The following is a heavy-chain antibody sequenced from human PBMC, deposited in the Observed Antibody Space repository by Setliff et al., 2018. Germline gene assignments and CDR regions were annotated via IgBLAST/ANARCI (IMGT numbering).Heavy chain of an antibody. V-gene: IGHV4-31*03. CDR3: VRVSPYYHDSSGPGAFDI. D-gene: IGHD3-22*01. Sequence: SETLSLTCTVSGGSISSGGYYWSWIRQHPGKGLEWIGYIYYSGSTYYNPSLKSRVTISVDTSKNQFSLKLSSVTAADTAVYYCVRVSPYYHDSSGPGAFDIWGQGTMVTVSS. CDR1: GGSISSGGYY. CDR2: IYYSGST. J-gene: IGHJ3*02.